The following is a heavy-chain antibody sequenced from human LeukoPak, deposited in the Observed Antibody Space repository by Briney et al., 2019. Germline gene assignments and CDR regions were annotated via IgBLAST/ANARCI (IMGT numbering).Heavy chain of an antibody. Sequence: GASVKVSCKVSGYTLTELSMHWVRQAPGKGLEWMGGFDPEDVETIYAQKFQGRVTMTEDTSTDTAYMELSSLRSEDTAVYYCATEGRSRGIAAPYGMDVWGQGTTVTVSS. D-gene: IGHD6-6*01. CDR2: FDPEDVET. V-gene: IGHV1-24*01. CDR1: GYTLTELS. CDR3: ATEGRSRGIAAPYGMDV. J-gene: IGHJ6*02.